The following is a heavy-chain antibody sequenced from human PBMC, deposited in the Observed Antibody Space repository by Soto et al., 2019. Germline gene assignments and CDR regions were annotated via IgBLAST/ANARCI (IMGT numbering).Heavy chain of an antibody. D-gene: IGHD2-15*01. V-gene: IGHV3-74*01. CDR1: GFTFSSYL. J-gene: IGHJ4*02. Sequence: GGSLRLSCAASGFTFSSYLMHWVRQAPGKGLVWVSRINSDGSSTSYADSVKGRFTISRDNAKNTLYLQMNSLRAEDTAVYYCVRTSLVVAAATREDYWGQGTLVTVS. CDR3: VRTSLVVAAATREDY. CDR2: INSDGSST.